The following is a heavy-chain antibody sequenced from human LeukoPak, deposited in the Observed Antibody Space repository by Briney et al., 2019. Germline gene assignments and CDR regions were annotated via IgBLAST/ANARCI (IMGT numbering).Heavy chain of an antibody. CDR1: GYTFTDYY. V-gene: IGHV1-2*02. CDR2: VNPNSGDT. D-gene: IGHD6-13*01. Sequence: ASVKVSCKASGYTFTDYYMHWVRQAPGQGLEWMGWVNPNSGDTNYVHKFQGRVTMTSDTSISTAYMDLSRVRSDDTAVYYCALLFCITWYRFASWGQGTLVTVSS. CDR3: ALLFCITWYRFAS. J-gene: IGHJ4*02.